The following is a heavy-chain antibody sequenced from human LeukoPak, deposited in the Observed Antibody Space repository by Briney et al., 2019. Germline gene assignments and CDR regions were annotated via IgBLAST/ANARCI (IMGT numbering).Heavy chain of an antibody. V-gene: IGHV4-4*07. D-gene: IGHD6-13*01. CDR3: ARDVNRGSSWAFDY. CDR2: IYTSGST. Sequence: SETLSLTCTVSGGSISSYYWSWIRQPAGEGLEWIGRIYTSGSTNYNPSLKSRVTMSVDTSKNQFSLKLSSVTAADTAVYYCARDVNRGSSWAFDYWGQGTLVTVSS. J-gene: IGHJ4*02. CDR1: GGSISSYY.